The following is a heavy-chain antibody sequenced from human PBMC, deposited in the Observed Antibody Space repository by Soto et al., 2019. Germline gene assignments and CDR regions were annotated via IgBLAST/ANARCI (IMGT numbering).Heavy chain of an antibody. Sequence: SLTCTVSGGSISSFAYYWGWIRQPPGKGLEWIGTVYYNENTYYNPSLKSRVTISVDTAKNQFSLNLRSVTAADTAIYFCARRERYYGSPGWFDPWGQGTLVTVS. J-gene: IGHJ5*02. CDR3: ARRERYYGSPGWFDP. V-gene: IGHV4-39*01. CDR2: VYYNENT. CDR1: GGSISSFAYY. D-gene: IGHD3-10*01.